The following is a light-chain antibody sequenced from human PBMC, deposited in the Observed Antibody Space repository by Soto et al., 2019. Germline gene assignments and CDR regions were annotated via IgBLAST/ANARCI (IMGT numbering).Light chain of an antibody. J-gene: IGLJ2*01. CDR2: GVT. Sequence: QSVLTQPASVSGSPGQSITISCTGTSSDVGGYNYVSWYQQHPGKAPKLMIYGVTNRPSGVSNRFSGSKSGNTASLTISGLQAEDEADDYYSSYTSSSTLSVVFGGGTKLTVL. V-gene: IGLV2-14*01. CDR1: SSDVGGYNY. CDR3: SSYTSSSTLSVV.